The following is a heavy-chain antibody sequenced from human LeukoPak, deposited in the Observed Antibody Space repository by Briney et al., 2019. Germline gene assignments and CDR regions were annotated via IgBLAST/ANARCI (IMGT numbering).Heavy chain of an antibody. CDR3: ATPAAGPGAEYSLY. J-gene: IGHJ1*01. V-gene: IGHV3-21*01. D-gene: IGHD6-13*01. Sequence: GGSLRLSCAASGFIFSRYWMTWVRQAPGKGLEWVSSIDFTSRYIYNADSVKGRFTTSRDNAKNSLDLQMNSLKVEDTAVYYCATPAAGPGAEYSLYWGQGTLVIVSS. CDR2: IDFTSRYI. CDR1: GFIFSRYW.